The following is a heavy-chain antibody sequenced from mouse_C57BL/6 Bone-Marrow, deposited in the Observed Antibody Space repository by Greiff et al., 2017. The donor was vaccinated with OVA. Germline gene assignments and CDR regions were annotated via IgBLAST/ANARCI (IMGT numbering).Heavy chain of an antibody. CDR1: GFTFSSYT. J-gene: IGHJ2*01. V-gene: IGHV5-9*01. D-gene: IGHD1-1*01. CDR2: ISGGGGNT. Sequence: DVQLVESGGGLVKPGGSLKLSCAASGFTFSSYTMSWVRQTPEKRLEWVATISGGGGNTYYPDSVKGRFTISRDNAKNTLYLQMSSLRSEDTALYYCARHFTTEYYFDYWGQGTTLTVSS. CDR3: ARHFTTEYYFDY.